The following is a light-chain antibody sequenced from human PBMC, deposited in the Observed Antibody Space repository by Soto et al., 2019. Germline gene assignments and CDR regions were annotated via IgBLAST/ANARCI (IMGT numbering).Light chain of an antibody. CDR2: DVS. CDR1: NSDVGGYNY. J-gene: IGLJ1*01. Sequence: QSALTQPRSVSGSPGQAVTFSCTGTNSDVGGYNYVSWYQQYPDKAPKLIIYDVSKRPSGVPDRFSGSKSGNTASLTISGLQAEDEADYFCSSFAGSYTHVFGTGTKVTVL. V-gene: IGLV2-11*01. CDR3: SSFAGSYTHV.